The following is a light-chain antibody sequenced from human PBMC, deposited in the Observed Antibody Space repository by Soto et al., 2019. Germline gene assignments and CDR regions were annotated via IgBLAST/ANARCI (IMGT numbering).Light chain of an antibody. J-gene: IGKJ1*01. CDR3: QQYNNWPRT. CDR2: GTS. CDR1: QSVNST. Sequence: EIVLTQSPAALSLSPGESATLSCRASQSVNSTLAWYQQKAGKAPRLLIYGTSTRATGIPARFSGSGSGTDFTLTISSLQFEDFAVYYCQQYNNWPRTFGQGTKVDIK. V-gene: IGKV3-15*01.